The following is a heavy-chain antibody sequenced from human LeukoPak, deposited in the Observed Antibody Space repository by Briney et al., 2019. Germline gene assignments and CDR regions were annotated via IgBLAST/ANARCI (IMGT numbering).Heavy chain of an antibody. CDR3: ARGSGYYGSGSYYRNAFDI. V-gene: IGHV3-23*01. D-gene: IGHD3-10*01. J-gene: IGHJ3*02. CDR2: ISDSGGST. Sequence: GGSLRLSCEASGFTFSSYAMSWVRQAPGKGLEWVSAISDSGGSTYYADSVKGRFTISRDNTKNTLYLQMNSLRAEDTAVYYCARGSGYYGSGSYYRNAFDIWGQGTMVTVSS. CDR1: GFTFSSYA.